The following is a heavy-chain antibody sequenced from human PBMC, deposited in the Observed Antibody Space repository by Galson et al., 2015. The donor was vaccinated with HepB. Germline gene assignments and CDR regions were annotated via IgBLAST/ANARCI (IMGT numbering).Heavy chain of an antibody. V-gene: IGHV3-11*03. CDR2: ISSSSSYT. CDR1: GFTFSDYY. CDR3: ARHYDILTGHTTGLDY. D-gene: IGHD3-9*01. Sequence: SLRLSCATSGFTFSDYYMSWIRQAPGKGLKWVSYISSSSSYTNYADSVKGRFTISRDNAKNSLYLQMNSLRAEDTAVYYCARHYDILTGHTTGLDYWGQGTLVTVSS. J-gene: IGHJ4*02.